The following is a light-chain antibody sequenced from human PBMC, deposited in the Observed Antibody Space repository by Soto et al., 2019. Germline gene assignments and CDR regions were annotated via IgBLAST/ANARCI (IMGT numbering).Light chain of an antibody. CDR2: DVS. CDR1: SSDIGGYSY. J-gene: IGLJ1*01. CDR3: SSYRSTTPLYV. Sequence: QSALTQPASVSGSPGQSITISCTGTSSDIGGYSYVSWYQHHPAKAPKLVIYDVSNRPSGVSNRFSGSKSGNTASLTISGLQAEDEADYYCSSYRSTTPLYVFGTGTKVTVL. V-gene: IGLV2-14*01.